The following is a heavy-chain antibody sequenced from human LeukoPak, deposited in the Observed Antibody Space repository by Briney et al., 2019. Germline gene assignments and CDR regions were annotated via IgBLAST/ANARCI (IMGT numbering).Heavy chain of an antibody. CDR1: GFTFSSYS. V-gene: IGHV3-21*01. CDR2: ISSSSSYL. CDR3: ARDLGVVVAAYIFDY. J-gene: IGHJ4*02. D-gene: IGHD2-15*01. Sequence: PGGSLRLSCAASGFTFSSYSMNWVRQAPGKGLEWVSSISSSSSYLYHADSVKGRFTISRDNAKNSLYLQMNSLRAEDTAVYYCARDLGVVVAAYIFDYWGQGTLVTVSS.